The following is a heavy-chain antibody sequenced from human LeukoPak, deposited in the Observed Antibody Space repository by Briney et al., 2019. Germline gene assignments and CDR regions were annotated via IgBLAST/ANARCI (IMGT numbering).Heavy chain of an antibody. Sequence: SETLSLTCAVYGGSFSGYYWSWIRQPPRKGLEWIGEINHSGSTNYNPSLKSRVTISVDTSKNQFSLKLSSVTAADTAVYYCARAYYYGSGSLVDWFDPWGQGTLVTVSS. D-gene: IGHD3-10*01. CDR2: INHSGST. V-gene: IGHV4-34*01. CDR1: GGSFSGYY. CDR3: ARAYYYGSGSLVDWFDP. J-gene: IGHJ5*02.